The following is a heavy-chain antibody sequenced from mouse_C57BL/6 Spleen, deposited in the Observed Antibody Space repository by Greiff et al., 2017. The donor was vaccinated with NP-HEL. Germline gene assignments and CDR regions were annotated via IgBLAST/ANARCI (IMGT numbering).Heavy chain of an antibody. V-gene: IGHV14-4*01. Sequence: EVQLQQSGAELVRPGASVKLSCTASGFNIKDDYMHWVKQRPEQGLEWIGWIDPENGDTEYASKFQGKATITADTSSNTAYLQLSSLTSEDTAVYYCTTRLYEVAYWGQGTLVTVSA. D-gene: IGHD3-2*02. J-gene: IGHJ3*01. CDR1: GFNIKDDY. CDR3: TTRLYEVAY. CDR2: IDPENGDT.